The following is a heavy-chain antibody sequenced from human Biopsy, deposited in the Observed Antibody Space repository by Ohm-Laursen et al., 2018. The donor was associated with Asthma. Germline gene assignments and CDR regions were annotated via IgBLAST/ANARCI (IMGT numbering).Heavy chain of an antibody. CDR2: ISYDGRST. Sequence: RSLRLSCAASGFTFDNYTTHWVRQAPGKGLEWVTIISYDGRSTYYADSVEGRFTISRDNSKNTLFLQMSSLRPEDTAVYYCARGGLHYYEYYGMDVWGQGTTVTVSS. CDR3: ARGGLHYYEYYGMDV. J-gene: IGHJ6*02. D-gene: IGHD2-21*02. CDR1: GFTFDNYT. V-gene: IGHV3-30*04.